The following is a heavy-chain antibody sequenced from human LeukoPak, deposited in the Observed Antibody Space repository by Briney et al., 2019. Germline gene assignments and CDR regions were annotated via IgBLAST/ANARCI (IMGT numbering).Heavy chain of an antibody. CDR3: ARMIGIAAASEEYYYYMDV. V-gene: IGHV2-70*11. D-gene: IGHD6-13*01. CDR2: VDWDDDK. J-gene: IGHJ6*03. CDR1: GFSLSTSGMC. Sequence: SGPALVKPTQTLTLTCTFSGFSLSTSGMCVSWIRQPPGKALEWLARVDWDDDKYYSTSLKTRLTISKDTSKSQVVLTMTNMDPVDTATYYCARMIGIAAASEEYYYYMDVWSKGTTVTVSS.